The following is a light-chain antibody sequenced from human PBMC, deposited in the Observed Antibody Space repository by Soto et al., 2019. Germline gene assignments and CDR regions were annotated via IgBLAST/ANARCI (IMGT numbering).Light chain of an antibody. CDR3: QQYNSWPRT. J-gene: IGKJ1*01. Sequence: EIVMTQSPGTLSVSPVERATLSCMASQSINSHSAWYQQKPGQAPRLLMYGASTRATGIPARFSGSGSGTEFTLTISSLQSEDFAVYYCQQYNSWPRTFGQGTKVDIK. CDR2: GAS. CDR1: QSINSH. V-gene: IGKV3-15*01.